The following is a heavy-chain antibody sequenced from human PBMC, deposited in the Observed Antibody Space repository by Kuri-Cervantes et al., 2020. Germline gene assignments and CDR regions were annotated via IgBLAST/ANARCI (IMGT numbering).Heavy chain of an antibody. D-gene: IGHD4-17*01. J-gene: IGHJ6*02. CDR1: GGSISSSSYY. CDR3: ARDSDGDYGKYYNYYGMDV. V-gene: IGHV4-39*07. CDR2: IYYSGST. Sequence: ESLKISCTVSGGSISSSSYYWGWIRQPPGKGLEWIGSIYYSGSTYYNPSLKSRVTISVDTSKNQFSLKLSSVTAADTAVYYCARDSDGDYGKYYNYYGMDVWGQGTTVTVSS.